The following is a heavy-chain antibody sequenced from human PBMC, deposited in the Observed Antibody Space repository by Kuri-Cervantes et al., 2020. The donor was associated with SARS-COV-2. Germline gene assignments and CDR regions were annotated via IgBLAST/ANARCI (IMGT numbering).Heavy chain of an antibody. Sequence: SETLSLTCTVSGGSISSGYYWGWIRQPAGKGLEWIGRIYTSGSTNYNPSLKSRVTMSVDTSKNQFSLKLSSVTAADTAVYYCARDSHRSGYLYYFDYWGQGTLVTVSS. CDR1: GGSISSGYY. J-gene: IGHJ4*02. CDR3: ARDSHRSGYLYYFDY. V-gene: IGHV4-4*07. CDR2: IYTSGST. D-gene: IGHD3-3*01.